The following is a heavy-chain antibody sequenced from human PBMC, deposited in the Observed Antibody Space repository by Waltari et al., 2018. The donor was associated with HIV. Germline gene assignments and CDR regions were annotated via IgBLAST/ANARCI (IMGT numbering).Heavy chain of an antibody. CDR2: IYHSGST. V-gene: IGHV4-4*02. CDR3: ARETAYYYDSSGSHAFDI. Sequence: QVQLQESGPGLVKPSGTLSLTCAVSGGSISSSNWWSWVRQPPGKGLEWIGEIYHSGSTNYKPSLKSRVTISVDKSKNQFSLKLSSVTAADTAVYYCARETAYYYDSSGSHAFDIWGQGTMVTVSS. D-gene: IGHD3-22*01. CDR1: GGSISSSNW. J-gene: IGHJ3*02.